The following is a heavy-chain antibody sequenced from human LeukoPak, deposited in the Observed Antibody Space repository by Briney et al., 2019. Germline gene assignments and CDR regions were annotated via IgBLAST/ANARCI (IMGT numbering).Heavy chain of an antibody. V-gene: IGHV3-48*03. CDR2: ISSSGSTI. CDR3: ARLGQWLVDWYFDL. CDR1: GFTFSSYE. D-gene: IGHD6-19*01. Sequence: GGSLRLSCAASGFTFSSYEMNWVRQAPGKGLEWVSYISSSGSTIYYADSVKGRLTISRDNAKNSLYLQMNSLRAEDTAVYHCARLGQWLVDWYFDLWGRGTLVTVSS. J-gene: IGHJ2*01.